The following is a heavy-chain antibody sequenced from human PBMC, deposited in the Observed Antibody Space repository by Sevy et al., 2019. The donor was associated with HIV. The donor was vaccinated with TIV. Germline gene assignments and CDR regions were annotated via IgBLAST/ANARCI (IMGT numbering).Heavy chain of an antibody. CDR1: GFPFSSYA. CDR3: VKDQGWDLLGYFDY. V-gene: IGHV3-23*01. Sequence: GGSLRLSCAASGFPFSSYAMSWVRQAPGKGLEWVSVINGGGGGTYYAASVKGRFTNSRDNSKNTLFLQMISLRAEDTDVYYCVKDQGWDLLGYFDYWGQGTLVTVSS. J-gene: IGHJ4*02. D-gene: IGHD1-26*01. CDR2: INGGGGGT.